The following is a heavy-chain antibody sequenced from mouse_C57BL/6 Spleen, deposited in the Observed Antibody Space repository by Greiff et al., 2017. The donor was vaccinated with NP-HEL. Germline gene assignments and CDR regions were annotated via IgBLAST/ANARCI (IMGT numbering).Heavy chain of an antibody. Sequence: EVHLVESGPELVKPGASVKMSCKASGYTFTDYNMHWVKQSHGKSLEWIGYINPNNGGSSYNQKFKGKATLTVNKSSSTAYMELRSLTSEDSAVYYCARGDYVLAYWGQGTLVTVSA. V-gene: IGHV1-22*01. CDR3: ARGDYVLAY. D-gene: IGHD2-4*01. CDR1: GYTFTDYN. CDR2: INPNNGGS. J-gene: IGHJ3*01.